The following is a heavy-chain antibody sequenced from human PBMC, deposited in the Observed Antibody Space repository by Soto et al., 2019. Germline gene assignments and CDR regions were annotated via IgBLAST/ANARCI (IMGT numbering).Heavy chain of an antibody. Sequence: SETLSLTCTVSGGSISSSSYYWGWIRQPPGKGLEWIGSIYYSGSTYYNPSLKSRVTISVDTSKNQFSLKLSSVTAADTAVYYCTTDPGGGVTPREVPDYWGQGTLVTVSS. V-gene: IGHV4-39*03. D-gene: IGHD2-8*01. CDR1: GGSISSSSYY. CDR3: TTDPGGGVTPREVPDY. CDR2: IYYSGST. J-gene: IGHJ4*02.